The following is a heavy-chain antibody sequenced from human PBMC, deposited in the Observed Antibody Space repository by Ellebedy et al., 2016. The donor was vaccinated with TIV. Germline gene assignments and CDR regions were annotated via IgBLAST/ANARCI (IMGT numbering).Heavy chain of an antibody. V-gene: IGHV4-34*01. CDR1: GGSLGNAG. CDR2: VTPTGGN. Sequence: MPSETLSLTCEVYGGSLGNAGLSWIRQAPGKGLGWIGEVTPTGGNHFNASLKSRVTISRDTSKRQISMWLSSVTASDTAVYYCARHPDDSDSWGQGTLVTVSS. CDR3: ARHPDDSDS. J-gene: IGHJ4*02.